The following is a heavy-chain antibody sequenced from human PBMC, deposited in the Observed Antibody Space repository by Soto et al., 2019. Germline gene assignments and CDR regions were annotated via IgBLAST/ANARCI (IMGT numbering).Heavy chain of an antibody. D-gene: IGHD6-13*01. CDR2: INHSGST. CDR3: ARVPPEKHSSSWPYYYYYYMDV. V-gene: IGHV4-34*01. J-gene: IGHJ6*03. Sequence: SETLSLTCAVYGGSFSGYYWSWIRQPPGKGLEWIGEINHSGSTNYNPSLKSRVTISVDTSKNQFSLKLSSVTAADTAVYYCARVPPEKHSSSWPYYYYYYMDVWGKGTTVTVSS. CDR1: GGSFSGYY.